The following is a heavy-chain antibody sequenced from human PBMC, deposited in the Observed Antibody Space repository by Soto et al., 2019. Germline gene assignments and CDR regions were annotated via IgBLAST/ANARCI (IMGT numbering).Heavy chain of an antibody. J-gene: IGHJ4*02. CDR1: GYTFTGYY. Sequence: ASVKVSCKASGYTFTGYYMHWVRQAPGQGLEWMGWINPNSGGTNYAQKFQGWVTMTRDTSISTAYMELSRLRSDDTAVYYCARERYYDSSGYPCYWGQGTLVTVSS. CDR3: ARERYYDSSGYPCY. D-gene: IGHD3-22*01. CDR2: INPNSGGT. V-gene: IGHV1-2*04.